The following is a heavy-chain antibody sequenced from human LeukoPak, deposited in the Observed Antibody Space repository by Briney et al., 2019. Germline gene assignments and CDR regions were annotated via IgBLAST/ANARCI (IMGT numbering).Heavy chain of an antibody. CDR1: GGSFSGYY. Sequence: SETLSLTCAVYGGSFSGYYWSWIRQSPGKGLEWIGYIYYSGSTNYSPSLKSRVTISVDTSKNQFSLKLSSVTAADTAVYYCARHPGMRFSGSYVDYWGQGTLVTVSS. V-gene: IGHV4-59*08. CDR2: IYYSGST. CDR3: ARHPGMRFSGSYVDY. D-gene: IGHD1-26*01. J-gene: IGHJ4*02.